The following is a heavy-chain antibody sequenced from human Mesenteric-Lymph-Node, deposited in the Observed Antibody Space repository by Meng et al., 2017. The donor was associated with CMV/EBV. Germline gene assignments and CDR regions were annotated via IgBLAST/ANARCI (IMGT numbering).Heavy chain of an antibody. J-gene: IGHJ5*02. Sequence: SLKISCAASGFSFSSYGIHWVRQAPGKGLEWVAVMWSDGSSKYYADSVKGRFTISRDNSKNTLYLQMNSLRAEDTAVYYCAKAVAPCSSTSCYTGGRDWFDPWGQGTLVTVSS. CDR1: GFSFSSYG. V-gene: IGHV3-33*06. CDR3: AKAVAPCSSTSCYTGGRDWFDP. CDR2: MWSDGSSK. D-gene: IGHD2-2*02.